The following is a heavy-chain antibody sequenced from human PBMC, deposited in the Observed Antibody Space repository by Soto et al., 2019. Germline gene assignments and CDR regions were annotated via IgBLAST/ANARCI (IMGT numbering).Heavy chain of an antibody. CDR1: GFTFSSYS. Sequence: GGSLRLSCAASGFTFSSYSINWVRQAPGKGLEWVSSISSDSNYIYYADSVRGRFTISRDNAKSSLSLHMNSLRAEDTAVYYCARDLANSNPYYFDYWGQGTLVTVSS. D-gene: IGHD4-4*01. CDR2: ISSDSNYI. CDR3: ARDLANSNPYYFDY. V-gene: IGHV3-21*04. J-gene: IGHJ4*02.